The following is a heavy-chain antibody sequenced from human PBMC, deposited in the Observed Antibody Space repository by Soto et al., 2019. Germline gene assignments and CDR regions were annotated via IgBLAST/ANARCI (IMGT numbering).Heavy chain of an antibody. CDR1: GGSFSGYY. Sequence: SETLSLTCALYGGSFSGYYWSWIRQPPGKGLEWIGEINHSGSTNYNPSLKSRVTISVDTSKNQFSLKLSSVTAADTAVYYCAGSRGYCSSTSCYRGRFDYWGQGTLVTVSS. V-gene: IGHV4-34*01. CDR2: INHSGST. D-gene: IGHD2-2*01. J-gene: IGHJ4*02. CDR3: AGSRGYCSSTSCYRGRFDY.